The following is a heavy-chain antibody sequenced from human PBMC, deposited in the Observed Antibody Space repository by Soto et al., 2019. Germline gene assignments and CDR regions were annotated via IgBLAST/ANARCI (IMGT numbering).Heavy chain of an antibody. Sequence: GASVQVSCKASGYTFPSYDINWVLQATGQGLEWMGWMNPSSGNTVSAQKLQRRVTMTTDTSASTTYIELRSLGSDDTAVYHCASGPHSYGSGRPSWSTTDWGQGTLVTVSS. J-gene: IGHJ4*02. CDR1: GYTFPSYD. CDR3: ASGPHSYGSGRPSWSTTD. V-gene: IGHV1-8*01. CDR2: MNPSSGNT. D-gene: IGHD3-10*01.